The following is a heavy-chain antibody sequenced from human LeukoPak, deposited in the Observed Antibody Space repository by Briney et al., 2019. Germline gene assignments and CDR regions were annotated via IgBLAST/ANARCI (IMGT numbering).Heavy chain of an antibody. CDR1: GGSISSYY. CDR2: IYYSGST. J-gene: IGHJ4*02. Sequence: PSETLSLTCTVSGGSISSYYWSWIRQPPGKGLEGIGYIYYSGSTNYNPSLKSRVTISVDTSKNQFSLKLSSVTAADTAVYYCARGAAAAGTKNYFDYWGQGTLVTVSS. CDR3: ARGAAAAGTKNYFDY. D-gene: IGHD6-13*01. V-gene: IGHV4-59*12.